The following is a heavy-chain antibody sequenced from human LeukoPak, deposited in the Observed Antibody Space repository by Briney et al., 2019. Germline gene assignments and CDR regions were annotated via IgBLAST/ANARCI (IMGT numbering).Heavy chain of an antibody. CDR2: IYPGDSDT. CDR1: GYSFTSYW. Sequence: GESLKISCKGSGYSFTSYWIGWVRQMPGKGLEWMGIIYPGDSDTRYSPSFQGQVTISADKSISTAYLQWGSLKASDTAMYYCARHDPLSYYYDSSGSPWTFDIWGQGTMVTVSS. V-gene: IGHV5-51*01. J-gene: IGHJ3*02. CDR3: ARHDPLSYYYDSSGSPWTFDI. D-gene: IGHD3-22*01.